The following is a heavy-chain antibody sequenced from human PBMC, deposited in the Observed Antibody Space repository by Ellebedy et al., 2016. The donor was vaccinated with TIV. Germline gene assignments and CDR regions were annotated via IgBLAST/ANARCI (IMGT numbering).Heavy chain of an antibody. CDR1: GSSISSGYS. Sequence: MPSETLSLTCSVSGSSISSGYSWSWIRQPPGKGLEFIGYIYYIGITNYTPSLESRVAISIDTSENQFSLRLSSVTAADTAVYYCAAYYGGRFDYWGQGTLVTVSS. CDR2: IYYIGIT. D-gene: IGHD4-23*01. CDR3: AAYYGGRFDY. J-gene: IGHJ4*02. V-gene: IGHV4-61*01.